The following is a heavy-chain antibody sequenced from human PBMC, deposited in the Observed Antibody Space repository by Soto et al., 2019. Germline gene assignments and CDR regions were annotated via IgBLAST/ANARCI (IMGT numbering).Heavy chain of an antibody. J-gene: IGHJ3*02. CDR2: ISSSSSYI. CDR1: GFTFSSYS. CDR3: ARMDYYDSSGYDAFEI. D-gene: IGHD3-22*01. Sequence: EVQLVESGGGLVKPGGSLRLSCAASGFTFSSYSMNWVRQAPGKGLEWVSSISSSSSYIYYADSVKGRFTISRDNAKNSLYLQMNSLRAEDTAVYYCARMDYYDSSGYDAFEIWGQGTMVTVSS. V-gene: IGHV3-21*01.